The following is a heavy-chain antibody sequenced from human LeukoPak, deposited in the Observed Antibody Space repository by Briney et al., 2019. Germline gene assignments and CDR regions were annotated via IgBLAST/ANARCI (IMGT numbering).Heavy chain of an antibody. J-gene: IGHJ3*02. CDR1: GFTFDDYG. D-gene: IGHD1-14*01. CDR2: INCNGGST. Sequence: GGSLRLSCAASGFTFDDYGMSWVRQAPGKGLEWVSGINCNGGSTGYADSVKGRFTISRDNAKNSLYLQMNNLRAEDTALYYCARDHRSYDAFDIWGQGTMVTVSS. V-gene: IGHV3-20*04. CDR3: ARDHRSYDAFDI.